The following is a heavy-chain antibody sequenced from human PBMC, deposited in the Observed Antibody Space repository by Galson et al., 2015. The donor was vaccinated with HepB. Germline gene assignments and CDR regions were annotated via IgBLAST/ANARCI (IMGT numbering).Heavy chain of an antibody. CDR2: IRGGGSTI. J-gene: IGHJ2*01. V-gene: IGHV3-23*01. D-gene: IGHD2-21*01. CDR3: VKFYAMSGDRRAWDWSYDL. Sequence: SLRLSCAASGFIFSGYAMSWVRQAPGKGLEWVSAIRGGGSTIHYADSVKGRFTILRDNSKNTLYLQMNGLRVGDTAIYYCVKFYAMSGDRRAWDWSYDLCDRGSLVTASS. CDR1: GFIFSGYA.